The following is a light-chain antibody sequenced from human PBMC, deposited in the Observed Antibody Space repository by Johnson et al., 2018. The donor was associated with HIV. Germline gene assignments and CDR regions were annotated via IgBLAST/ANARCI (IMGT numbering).Light chain of an antibody. J-gene: IGLJ1*01. CDR3: GTWDSSLSTFV. V-gene: IGLV1-51*01. Sequence: QSVLTQPPSVSAAPGQKVTISCSGTSSNIGNHYVSWYQLLPGTAPKLLIYDNNQRPSGIPDRFSVSKSGTSATLGITGLQTGDEADYYCGTWDSSLSTFVFGPGTKVTVL. CDR1: SSNIGNHY. CDR2: DNN.